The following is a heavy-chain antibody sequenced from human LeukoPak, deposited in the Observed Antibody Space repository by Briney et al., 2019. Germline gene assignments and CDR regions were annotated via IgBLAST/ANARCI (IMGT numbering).Heavy chain of an antibody. J-gene: IGHJ6*04. CDR1: GFTFSKYW. Sequence: GGALTLSCAGCGFTFSKYWMHWVGPARGKGRVWVSRINSDARSTSYADSVKGRFTISRDNAKNTLYLQMNSLRAEDTAVYYCAELGITMIGGVWGKGPTVTISS. CDR3: AELGITMIGGV. V-gene: IGHV3-74*01. D-gene: IGHD3-10*02. CDR2: INSDARST.